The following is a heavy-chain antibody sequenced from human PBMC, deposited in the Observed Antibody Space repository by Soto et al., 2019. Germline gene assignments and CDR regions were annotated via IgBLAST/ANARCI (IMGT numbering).Heavy chain of an antibody. D-gene: IGHD1-1*01. CDR3: ARNLQNAFDI. Sequence: LRLSCAASGFTFSNFWMSWVRQSPGKGLEWVANIKQDGSEKYFMDSVKGRFTISRDNAKNSLYLQMNSPRAEDTAVYYCARNLQNAFDIWGQGTMVTVSS. V-gene: IGHV3-7*01. J-gene: IGHJ3*02. CDR1: GFTFSNFW. CDR2: IKQDGSEK.